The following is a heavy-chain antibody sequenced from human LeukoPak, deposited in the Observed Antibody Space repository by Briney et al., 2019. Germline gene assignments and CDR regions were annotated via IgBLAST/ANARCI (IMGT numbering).Heavy chain of an antibody. CDR1: GYTFTGYY. V-gene: IGHV1-2*02. CDR3: ARRSRAFDI. J-gene: IGHJ3*02. CDR2: INPNSGGT. Sequence: ASVKVSCKASGYTFTGYYMHWVRQAPGQGLEWMGGINPNSGGTNYARKLQGRVTMTTDTSTSTAYMELRSLRSDDTAVYYCARRSRAFDIWGQGTMVTVSS.